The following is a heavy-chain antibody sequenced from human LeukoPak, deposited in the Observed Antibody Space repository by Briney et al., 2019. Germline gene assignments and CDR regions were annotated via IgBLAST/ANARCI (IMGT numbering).Heavy chain of an antibody. V-gene: IGHV3-23*01. J-gene: IGHJ4*02. Sequence: GGSLRLSCAASGFTFSSYAMSWVRQAPGKGLELVSAISGSGGSTYYADSVKGRFTISRDNSKNTLYLQMNSLRAEDTAVYYCAKGSLFGVVIIGYFDYWGQGTLVTVSS. CDR2: ISGSGGST. CDR1: GFTFSSYA. CDR3: AKGSLFGVVIIGYFDY. D-gene: IGHD3-3*01.